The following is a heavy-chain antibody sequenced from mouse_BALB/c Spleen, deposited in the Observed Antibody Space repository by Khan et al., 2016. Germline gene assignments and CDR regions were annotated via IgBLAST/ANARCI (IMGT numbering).Heavy chain of an antibody. CDR2: ITYSGGT. Sequence: EVQLRESGPGLVKPSQSLSLTCTVTGYSITSGYAWNWIRQFPGSKLEWMGYITYSGGTSYNPSLKSRISVTRDTSKNQFFLQFNSVTTEDTATXYCARDYYGSSFFDYWGQGTLVTVSA. J-gene: IGHJ3*01. CDR3: ARDYYGSSFFDY. D-gene: IGHD1-1*01. V-gene: IGHV3-2*02. CDR1: GYSITSGYA.